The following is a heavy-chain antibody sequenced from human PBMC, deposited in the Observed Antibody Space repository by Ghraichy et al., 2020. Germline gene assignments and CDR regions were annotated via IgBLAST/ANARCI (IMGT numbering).Heavy chain of an antibody. CDR1: GGSFSGYY. V-gene: IGHV4-34*01. J-gene: IGHJ4*02. D-gene: IGHD6-6*01. CDR3: ARAGSSTFKT. Sequence: SETLSLTCAVYGGSFSGYYWNWIRQPPGKGLEWIGEIDHSGSTNYNSSLKSRLTISADTSLNQFSLKLSSVTAADTAVYYCARAGSSTFKTWGQGSLVTVSS. CDR2: IDHSGST.